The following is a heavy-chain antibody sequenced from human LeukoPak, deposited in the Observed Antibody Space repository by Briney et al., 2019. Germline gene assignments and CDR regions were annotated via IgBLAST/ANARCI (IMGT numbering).Heavy chain of an antibody. Sequence: GASVKVSCKASGYTFTGYCMHWVRQAPGQGLEWMGWINPNSGGTNYAQKFQGRVTMTRDTSISTAYMELSRLRSDDTAVYYCARDRGDTYYYDSSGYHDYWGQGTLVTVSS. V-gene: IGHV1-2*02. D-gene: IGHD3-22*01. J-gene: IGHJ4*02. CDR2: INPNSGGT. CDR3: ARDRGDTYYYDSSGYHDY. CDR1: GYTFTGYC.